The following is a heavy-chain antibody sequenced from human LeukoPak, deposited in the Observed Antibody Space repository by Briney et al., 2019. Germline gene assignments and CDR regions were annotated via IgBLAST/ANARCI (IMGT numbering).Heavy chain of an antibody. J-gene: IGHJ1*01. V-gene: IGHV3-30*02. Sequence: PGGSLRLSCAASGFTFSSYGMHWVRQAPGKGLEWVAVIWYDGSNKYYADSVKGRFTISRDNSKNTLYLQMNSLRAEDTAVYYCAKDGSSLATLQHWGQGTLVTVSS. CDR2: IWYDGSNK. CDR3: AKDGSSLATLQH. CDR1: GFTFSSYG. D-gene: IGHD6-6*01.